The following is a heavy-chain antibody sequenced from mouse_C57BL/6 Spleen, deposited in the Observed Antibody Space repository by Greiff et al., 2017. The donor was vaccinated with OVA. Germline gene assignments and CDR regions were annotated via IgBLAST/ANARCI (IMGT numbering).Heavy chain of an antibody. J-gene: IGHJ2*01. V-gene: IGHV3-1*01. D-gene: IGHD2-4*01. CDR2: ISYSGST. Sequence: VQLQQSGPGMVKPSQSLSLTCTVTGYSITSGYDWHWIRHFPGNKLEWMGYISYSGSTNYNPSLKSRISITHDTSKNHFFLKLNSVTTEDTATYYCAREGGYDYLGYFDYWGQGTTLTVSS. CDR1: GYSITSGYD. CDR3: AREGGYDYLGYFDY.